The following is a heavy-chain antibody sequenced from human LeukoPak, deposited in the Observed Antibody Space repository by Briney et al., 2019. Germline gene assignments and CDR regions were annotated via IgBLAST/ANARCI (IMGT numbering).Heavy chain of an antibody. D-gene: IGHD2-15*01. CDR3: ARRLLDIVVVVAAPDAFDI. V-gene: IGHV3-11*01. CDR2: ISSSGSTI. J-gene: IGHJ3*02. Sequence: GGSLRLSCAASGFTFSDYYMSWIRQAPGKGLEWVSYISSSGSTICYADSVKGRFTISRDNAKNSPYLQMNSLRAEDTAVYYCARRLLDIVVVVAAPDAFDIWGQGTMVTVSS. CDR1: GFTFSDYY.